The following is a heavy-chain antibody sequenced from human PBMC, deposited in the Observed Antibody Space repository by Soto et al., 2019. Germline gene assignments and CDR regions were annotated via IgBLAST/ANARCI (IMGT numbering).Heavy chain of an antibody. D-gene: IGHD3-9*01. CDR2: MYDSGST. CDR1: GDSISSSSYY. CDR3: ERRKFDEDV. J-gene: IGHJ6*02. Sequence: PSETLSLTCTVSGDSISSSSYYWGWIRQPPGKGLEWIGSMYDSGSTYYNPSLKSRVMIFVDTAKNQFSLKLRSVTAADTAVYYCERRKFDEDVWGQGTTVTVSS. V-gene: IGHV4-39*01.